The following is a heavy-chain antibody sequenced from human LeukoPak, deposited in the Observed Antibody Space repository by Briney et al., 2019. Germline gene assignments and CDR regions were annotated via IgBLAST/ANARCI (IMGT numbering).Heavy chain of an antibody. D-gene: IGHD6-13*01. Sequence: GGSLRLSCAASGFTFSSYEMNWVRQAPGKGLEWVSYISSSGSTIYYADSVKGRFTISRGNAKNSLYLQMNSLRAEDTAVYYCARWARSWYYYYGMDVWGQGTTVTVSS. CDR1: GFTFSSYE. CDR2: ISSSGSTI. V-gene: IGHV3-48*03. CDR3: ARWARSWYYYYGMDV. J-gene: IGHJ6*02.